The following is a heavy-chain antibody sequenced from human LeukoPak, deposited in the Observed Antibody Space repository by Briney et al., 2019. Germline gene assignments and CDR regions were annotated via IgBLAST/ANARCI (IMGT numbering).Heavy chain of an antibody. CDR1: GGSISSYY. V-gene: IGHV4-59*01. CDR2: IYYSGST. CDR3: ARDPSSKGGVYYYGMDV. J-gene: IGHJ6*02. D-gene: IGHD6-6*01. Sequence: SETLSLTCTVSGGSISSYYWSWIRQPPGKGLEWIGYIYYSGSTNYNPSLKSRVTISIDTSKNQFSLKLSSVTAADTAVYYCARDPSSKGGVYYYGMDVWGQGTTVTVYS.